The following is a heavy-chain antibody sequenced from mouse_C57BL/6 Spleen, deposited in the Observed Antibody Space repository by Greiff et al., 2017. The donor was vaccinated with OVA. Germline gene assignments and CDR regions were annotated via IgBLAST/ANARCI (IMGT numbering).Heavy chain of an antibody. CDR3: TTDWDDYAMGY. D-gene: IGHD4-1*01. V-gene: IGHV14-4*01. Sequence: VQLQQSGAELVRPGASVKLSCTASGFNIKDDYMHWVKQRPEQGLEWIGWIDPENGDTEYASKFQGKATITADTSSNTAYLQLSSLTSEDTAVYCGTTDWDDYAMGYWGQGTSVTVSS. J-gene: IGHJ4*01. CDR1: GFNIKDDY. CDR2: IDPENGDT.